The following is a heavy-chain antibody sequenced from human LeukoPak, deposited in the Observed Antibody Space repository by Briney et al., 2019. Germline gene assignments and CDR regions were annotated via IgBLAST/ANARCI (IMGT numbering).Heavy chain of an antibody. CDR3: ARHSGSGWQALGY. D-gene: IGHD6-19*01. CDR2: TSYHGNT. V-gene: IGHV1-18*04. J-gene: IGHJ4*02. CDR1: GYTFSNYG. Sequence: GASVKVSCKASGYTFSNYGISWVRQAPGLGLEWMGWTSYHGNTNYAQKFQDRVTMTTDTSTTTAYMELRSLESDDTAVYYCARHSGSGWQALGYWGQGTLVTVSS.